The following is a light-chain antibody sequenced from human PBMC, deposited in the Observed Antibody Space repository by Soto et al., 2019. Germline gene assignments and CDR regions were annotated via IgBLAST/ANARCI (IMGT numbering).Light chain of an antibody. V-gene: IGKV3-15*01. CDR2: EVS. CDR3: QQYQDWPRT. J-gene: IGKJ1*01. Sequence: EIVLTQSPGTLSLSPGERATLSCRASQSVSSHVVWYQQKPGQAPRLLIYEVSTRATYIPARFSGRGSRTEFTLTISSLQAEDSAVYYCQQYQDWPRTFGQGTKVDIK. CDR1: QSVSSH.